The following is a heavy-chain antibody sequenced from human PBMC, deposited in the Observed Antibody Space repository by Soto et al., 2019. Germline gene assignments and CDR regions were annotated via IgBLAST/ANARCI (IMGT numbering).Heavy chain of an antibody. D-gene: IGHD4-17*01. CDR1: GFTFSSYG. Sequence: QVQLVESGGGVVQPGRSLRLSCAASGFTFSSYGMHWVRQAPGKGLEWVAVIWYDGSNKYYADSVKGRFNISRDNSKNTLYLQMNSLRAEDTAVYYCARDSPLRWHFDYWGQGTLVTVSS. CDR3: ARDSPLRWHFDY. CDR2: IWYDGSNK. V-gene: IGHV3-33*01. J-gene: IGHJ4*02.